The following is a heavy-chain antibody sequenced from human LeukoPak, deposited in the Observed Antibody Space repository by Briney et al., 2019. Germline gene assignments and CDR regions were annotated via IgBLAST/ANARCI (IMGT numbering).Heavy chain of an antibody. Sequence: SVKVSCKASGGTFSSYAISWVRQAPGQGLEWMGRIIPILGIANYAQKFQGRVTITADKSTSTAYMELSSPRSEDTAVYYCARVSEDIVVVPSSYGMDVWGQGTTVTVSS. J-gene: IGHJ6*02. D-gene: IGHD2-2*01. CDR2: IIPILGIA. CDR3: ARVSEDIVVVPSSYGMDV. CDR1: GGTFSSYA. V-gene: IGHV1-69*04.